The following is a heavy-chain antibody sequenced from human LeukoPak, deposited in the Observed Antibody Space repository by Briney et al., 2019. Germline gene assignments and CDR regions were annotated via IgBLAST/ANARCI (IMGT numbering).Heavy chain of an antibody. D-gene: IGHD1-26*01. CDR3: ARVRSGSFGH. J-gene: IGHJ4*02. CDR2: INHSGST. V-gene: IGHV4-34*01. Sequence: SETLSLTCAVYGGSFSGYYWSWIRQPPGKGLEWIGEINHSGSTNYNPSLKSRVTISVDPSKNQFSLKLSSVTAADTAVYYCARVRSGSFGHWGQGTLVTVSS. CDR1: GGSFSGYY.